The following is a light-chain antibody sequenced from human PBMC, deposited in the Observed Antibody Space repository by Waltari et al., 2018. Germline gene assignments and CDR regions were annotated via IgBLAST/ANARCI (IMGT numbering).Light chain of an antibody. CDR1: SSDVGGYNY. V-gene: IGLV2-14*01. J-gene: IGLJ2*01. CDR3: SSYTSSSTFEWV. CDR2: DVS. Sequence: QSALTQPASVSWSPGQSITISCTGTSSDVGGYNYVSWYQQHPGKAPKLMIYDVSKRPSGVSNRFSGSKSGNTASLTISGLQAEDEADYYCSSYTSSSTFEWVFGGGTKLTVL.